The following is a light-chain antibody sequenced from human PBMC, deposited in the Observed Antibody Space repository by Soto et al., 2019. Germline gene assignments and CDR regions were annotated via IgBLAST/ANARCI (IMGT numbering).Light chain of an antibody. CDR3: QSYDSSLSGSDWV. Sequence: QSALTQPRSVSGSPGQSVTISCTGTNSDVGTYNYVSWYQQHPGKAPKLLIYGNSNRPSGVPDRFSGSKSGTSASLAITGLQAEDEADYYCQSYDSSLSGSDWVFGGGTKLTVL. CDR1: NSDVGTYNY. V-gene: IGLV2-11*01. J-gene: IGLJ3*02. CDR2: GNS.